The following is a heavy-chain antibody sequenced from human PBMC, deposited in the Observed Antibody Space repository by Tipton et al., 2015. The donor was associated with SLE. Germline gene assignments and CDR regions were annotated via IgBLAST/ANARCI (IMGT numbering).Heavy chain of an antibody. V-gene: IGHV4-39*07. D-gene: IGHD6-19*01. CDR3: ARDGLSVAGTLDV. J-gene: IGHJ6*02. Sequence: TLSLTCTVSGGSISSSSYYWGWIRQPPGKGLEWIGSIYYSGSTYYNPSLKSRVTISVDTSKNQFSLKLSSVTAADTAVYYCARDGLSVAGTLDVWGQGTTVTVSS. CDR1: GGSISSSSYY. CDR2: IYYSGST.